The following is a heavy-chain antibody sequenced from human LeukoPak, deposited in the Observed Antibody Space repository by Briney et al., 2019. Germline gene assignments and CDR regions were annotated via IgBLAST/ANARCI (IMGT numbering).Heavy chain of an antibody. CDR2: IYYSGST. J-gene: IGHJ4*02. CDR1: GGSISSGGYY. CDR3: ARDSRYGEPPY. Sequence: PSQTLSLTCTVSGGSISSGGYYWSWIRQHPGKGLEWIGYIYYSGSTYYNPSLKSRVTISVDTSKNQFSLRLTSVTAADTAVYYCARDSRYGEPPYWGQGTLVTVSS. D-gene: IGHD4-17*01. V-gene: IGHV4-31*03.